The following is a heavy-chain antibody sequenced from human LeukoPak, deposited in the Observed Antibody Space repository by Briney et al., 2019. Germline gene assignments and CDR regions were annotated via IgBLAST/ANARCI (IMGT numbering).Heavy chain of an antibody. J-gene: IGHJ6*03. CDR1: GFTFSSYA. CDR3: ANGNRCTSPNCLGYYYFYMDV. D-gene: IGHD2-8*01. CDR2: FSGSGGTT. Sequence: GVSLRLSCAASGFTFSSYAMNWVRQAPGRGLEWVSGFSGSGGTTYYADSVKGRFTISRDNSKNTLYLQMNSLRAEDTAVYYCANGNRCTSPNCLGYYYFYMDVWGKGPRSPSP. V-gene: IGHV3-23*01.